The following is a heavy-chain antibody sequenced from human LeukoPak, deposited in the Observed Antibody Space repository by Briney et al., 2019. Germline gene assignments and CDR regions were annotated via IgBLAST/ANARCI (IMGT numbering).Heavy chain of an antibody. Sequence: PGGSLRLSCAASGFTFRRFAMSWVRQAPGKGLEWVSAISGSGTSTYYADSVKGRFTVSRDNSENTLYLQMNSLRADDTAVYYCAKEMGQQLVLPDAFAIWGQGTMVTVSS. CDR1: GFTFRRFA. CDR3: AKEMGQQLVLPDAFAI. CDR2: ISGSGTST. J-gene: IGHJ3*02. V-gene: IGHV3-23*01. D-gene: IGHD6-6*01.